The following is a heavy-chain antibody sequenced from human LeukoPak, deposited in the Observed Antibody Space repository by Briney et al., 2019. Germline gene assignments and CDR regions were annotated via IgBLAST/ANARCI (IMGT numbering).Heavy chain of an antibody. V-gene: IGHV1-2*02. CDR3: ARVSSPYYFDI. D-gene: IGHD6-6*01. Sequence: ASVKVSCKASGYTFTDFYMHWVRQAPGQGLEWMGWINPISGGTKYVQEFQGRVTMTRDTSISTAYMELSRLRSDDTAVYYCARVSSPYYFDIWGQGTLVTVSS. CDR1: GYTFTDFY. J-gene: IGHJ4*02. CDR2: INPISGGT.